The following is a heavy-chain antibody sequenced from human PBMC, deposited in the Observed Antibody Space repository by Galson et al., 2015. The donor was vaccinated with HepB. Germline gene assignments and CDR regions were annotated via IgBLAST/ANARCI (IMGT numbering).Heavy chain of an antibody. J-gene: IGHJ4*02. V-gene: IGHV3-73*01. CDR1: GFTFSGSA. D-gene: IGHD2-15*01. CDR2: IRSKANSYAT. Sequence: SLRLSCAASGFTFSGSAMHWVRQASGKGLEWVGRIRSKANSYATAYAASVKGRFTISRDDSKNTAYLQMNSLKTEDTAVYYCTSPAPGWWYDYWGQGTLVTVSS. CDR3: TSPAPGWWYDY.